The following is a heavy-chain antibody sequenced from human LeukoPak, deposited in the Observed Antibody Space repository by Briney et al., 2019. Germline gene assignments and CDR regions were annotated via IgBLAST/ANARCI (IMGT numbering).Heavy chain of an antibody. CDR2: ISSSSSTI. CDR3: ARGRGVATINFDY. Sequence: GGSLRLSCAASGFTFSDYTMNWVRQAPGKGLEWVSYISSSSSTIYYADSVKGRFTISRDNAKNSLYLQLNYLRAEDTAVYYCARGRGVATINFDYWGQGTLVTVSS. CDR1: GFTFSDYT. J-gene: IGHJ4*02. V-gene: IGHV3-48*04. D-gene: IGHD5-12*01.